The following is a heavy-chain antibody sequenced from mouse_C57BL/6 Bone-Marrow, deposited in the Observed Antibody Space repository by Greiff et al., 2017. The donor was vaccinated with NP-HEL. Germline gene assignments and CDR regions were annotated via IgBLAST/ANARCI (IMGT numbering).Heavy chain of an antibody. CDR2: INYDGSST. V-gene: IGHV5-16*01. CDR3: ARSDSSGYVGAMDY. D-gene: IGHD3-2*02. J-gene: IGHJ4*01. CDR1: GFTFSDYY. Sequence: EVKLMESEGGLVQPGSSMKLSCTASGFTFSDYYMAWVRQVPEKGLEWVANINYDGSSTYYLDSLKSRFIISRDNAKNILYLQMSSLKSEDTATYYCARSDSSGYVGAMDYWGQGTSVTVSS.